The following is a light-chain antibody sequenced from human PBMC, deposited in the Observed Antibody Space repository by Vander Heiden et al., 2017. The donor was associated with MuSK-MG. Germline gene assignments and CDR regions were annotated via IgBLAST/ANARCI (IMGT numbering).Light chain of an antibody. CDR2: GVS. CDR1: SSDLGFYRT. CDR3: SSYSISDILI. Sequence: QSALTQPASVSGSPGQSITISCNGTSSDLGFYRTVSWYQQHPDTAPKLVIFGVSVRPSGVSFRVSGSMSGNTASLTISGLQAEDEADDYCSSYSISDILIFGGGTKLTVL. J-gene: IGLJ2*01. V-gene: IGLV2-14*03.